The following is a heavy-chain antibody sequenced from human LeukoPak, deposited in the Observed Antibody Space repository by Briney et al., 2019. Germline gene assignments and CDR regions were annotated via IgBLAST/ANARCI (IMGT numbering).Heavy chain of an antibody. D-gene: IGHD3-22*01. J-gene: IGHJ4*02. CDR3: AKEGSGYYEYYFDY. Sequence: GGSLRLSCAASGFTFRSYGMHWVRQAPGKGLEWVAVISYDGTKKYYADSVKGRFTISRDNSKNTLYLQMNSLRAEDTSVYYCAKEGSGYYEYYFDYWGRGTLVTVSS. V-gene: IGHV3-30*18. CDR1: GFTFRSYG. CDR2: ISYDGTKK.